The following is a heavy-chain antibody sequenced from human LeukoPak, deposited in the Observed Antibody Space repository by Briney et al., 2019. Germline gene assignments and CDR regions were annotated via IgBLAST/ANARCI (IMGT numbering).Heavy chain of an antibody. Sequence: ASVKVSCKASGYTFTGYYMHWVRQAPGQGLEWMGWINPNSGGTNYAQKFRGRVTMTRDTSISTAYMELSRLRSDDTAVYYCAREVKSSGSYAVDYYYYMDVWGKGTTVTVSS. D-gene: IGHD3-10*01. CDR3: AREVKSSGSYAVDYYYYMDV. CDR2: INPNSGGT. V-gene: IGHV1-2*02. J-gene: IGHJ6*03. CDR1: GYTFTGYY.